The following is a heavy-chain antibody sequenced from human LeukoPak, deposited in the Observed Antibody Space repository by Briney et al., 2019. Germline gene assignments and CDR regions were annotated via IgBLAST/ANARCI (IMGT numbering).Heavy chain of an antibody. CDR2: INTEGTST. CDR3: ARDYDRYYMDV. D-gene: IGHD3-3*01. Sequence: GGSLRLFCAASGYTFRSYWMHWVRQAPGKGLVWFSRINTEGTSTTYADFVKGRFTISRDNAKNTLYLQMNSLRAEDTAVYYCARDYDRYYMDVWGKGTTVTVSS. V-gene: IGHV3-74*01. J-gene: IGHJ6*03. CDR1: GYTFRSYW.